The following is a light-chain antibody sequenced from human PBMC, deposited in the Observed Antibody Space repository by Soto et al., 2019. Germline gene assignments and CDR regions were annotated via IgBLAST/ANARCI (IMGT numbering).Light chain of an antibody. CDR2: LEGSGSY. J-gene: IGLJ3*02. CDR3: ETWDSNTHV. V-gene: IGLV4-60*02. CDR1: SEHSSYI. Sequence: QPVLTQSSSASASLGSSVKLTCTLSSEHSSYIIAWHQQQPGKAPRYLMKLEGSGSYNKGSGVPDRFSGSSSGADRYLTISNLQFEDEADYYCETWDSNTHVFGGGTKLTVL.